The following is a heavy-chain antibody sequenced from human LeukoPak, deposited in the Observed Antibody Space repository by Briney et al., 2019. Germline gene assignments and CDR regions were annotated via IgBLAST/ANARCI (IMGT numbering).Heavy chain of an antibody. CDR3: ARECMATITRDAFDI. D-gene: IGHD5-24*01. V-gene: IGHV1-18*01. Sequence: GASVKVSCKASGYTFTSYGISWVRQAPGQGLEWMGWISAYNGNTNYAQKLQGRVTMTTDTSTRTAYMELRSLRSDETAVYYCARECMATITRDAFDIWGQGTMVTVSS. CDR1: GYTFTSYG. CDR2: ISAYNGNT. J-gene: IGHJ3*02.